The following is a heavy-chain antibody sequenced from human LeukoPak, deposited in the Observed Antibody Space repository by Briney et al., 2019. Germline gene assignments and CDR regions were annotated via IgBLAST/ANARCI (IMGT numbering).Heavy chain of an antibody. CDR2: INHSGST. CDR1: GGSFSGYY. V-gene: IGHV4-34*01. Sequence: SETLSVTCAVYGGSFSGYYWSWIRQPPGKGLEWIGEINHSGSTNYNPSLKSRVTISVDTSKNQFSLKLSSVTAADTAVYYCARGSDILTGYSFDYWGQGTLVTVSS. J-gene: IGHJ4*02. CDR3: ARGSDILTGYSFDY. D-gene: IGHD3-9*01.